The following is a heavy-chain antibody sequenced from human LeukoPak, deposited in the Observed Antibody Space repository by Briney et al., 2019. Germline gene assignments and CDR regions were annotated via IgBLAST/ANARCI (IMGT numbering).Heavy chain of an antibody. Sequence: ASVKVSCKASGGTFISYAISWVRQAPGQGLEWMGGIIPIFGTANYAQKFQGRVTITADESTSTAYMELSSLRSEDTAVYYCARGPPTAQYFQHWGQGTLVTVSS. V-gene: IGHV1-69*13. J-gene: IGHJ1*01. CDR2: IIPIFGTA. CDR3: ARGPPTAQYFQH. D-gene: IGHD1-1*01. CDR1: GGTFISYA.